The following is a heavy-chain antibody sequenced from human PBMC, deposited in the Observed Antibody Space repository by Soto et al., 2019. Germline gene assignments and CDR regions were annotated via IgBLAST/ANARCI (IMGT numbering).Heavy chain of an antibody. CDR3: VSQRTTVLTQAYFDY. CDR1: GGSVTNSSYY. J-gene: IGHJ4*02. V-gene: IGHV4-39*01. D-gene: IGHD4-17*01. Sequence: SETLSLTCTVSGGSVTNSSYYWGWIRQSPGKGLEWIGSVYYRGRSYSKSSVKSRVTISVDTSKDQFSLNFNSVTASDTALYYCVSQRTTVLTQAYFDYWSPGALVT. CDR2: VYYRGRS.